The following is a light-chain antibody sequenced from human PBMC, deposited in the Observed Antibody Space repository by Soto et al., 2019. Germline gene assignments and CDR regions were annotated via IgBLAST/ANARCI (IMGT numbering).Light chain of an antibody. Sequence: EIVLTQSPGTLSLSPGERATLSCRASQSVDSGYLAWYQQRPGQAPRLLIYGASSRATGIPDRFSGSGSGTDFTLTISRLEPEDFAVYYCQQYGGSPQTFGQGTRLYIK. V-gene: IGKV3-20*01. CDR3: QQYGGSPQT. CDR2: GAS. CDR1: QSVDSGY. J-gene: IGKJ2*01.